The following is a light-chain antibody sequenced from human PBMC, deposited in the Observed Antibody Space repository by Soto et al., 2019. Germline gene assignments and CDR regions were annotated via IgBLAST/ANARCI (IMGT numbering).Light chain of an antibody. CDR3: QKYNSAPLT. J-gene: IGKJ4*01. V-gene: IGKV1-27*01. CDR2: AAS. Sequence: DILVTQSPSSLSASLGDRVTITCRANQAIGVYLAWFQQQQGKVPKLLIYAASVLQSGVPSRFSGSGSRTDFTLAISSRQAEDIATYYGQKYNSAPLTVGGGTKVEI. CDR1: QAIGVY.